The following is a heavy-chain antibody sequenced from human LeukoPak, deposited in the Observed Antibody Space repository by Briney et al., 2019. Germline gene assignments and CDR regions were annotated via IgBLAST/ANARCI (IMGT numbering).Heavy chain of an antibody. CDR1: GYTFTSYY. Sequence: ASVKVSCKASGYTFTSYYMHWVRQAPGQGLEWMGIINPSGGSTSYAQKFQGRVTMTRDMSTSTVYMELSSLRSEDTAVYCCARDPSIVGATTGSYFDYWGQGTLVTVSS. CDR2: INPSGGST. V-gene: IGHV1-46*01. D-gene: IGHD1-26*01. J-gene: IGHJ4*02. CDR3: ARDPSIVGATTGSYFDY.